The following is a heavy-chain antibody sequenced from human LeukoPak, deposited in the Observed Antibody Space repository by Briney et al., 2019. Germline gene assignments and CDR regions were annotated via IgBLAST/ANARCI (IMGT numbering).Heavy chain of an antibody. Sequence: ASVKVSCKASGYTFTGYYMHWVRQAPGQGLEWMGWINPNSGGTNYAQKFQGRVTMTRDTSISTAYMELRSLRSDDTAVYYCARGWQQLNWFDPWGQGTLVTVSS. CDR3: ARGWQQLNWFDP. V-gene: IGHV1-2*02. CDR1: GYTFTGYY. CDR2: INPNSGGT. J-gene: IGHJ5*02. D-gene: IGHD6-13*01.